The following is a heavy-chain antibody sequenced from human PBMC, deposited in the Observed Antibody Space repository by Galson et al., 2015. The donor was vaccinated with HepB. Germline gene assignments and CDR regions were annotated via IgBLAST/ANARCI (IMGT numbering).Heavy chain of an antibody. CDR1: GFTFSGSA. V-gene: IGHV3-73*01. J-gene: IGHJ4*02. D-gene: IGHD2-2*01. CDR2: IRSKTYNYAT. CDR3: GRLGDLSGYSSR. Sequence: SLRLSCAGSGFTFSGSAIHWVRQASGKGPEWVGLIRSKTYNYATSYVPSLKGRFIIFRDDSKNMAYLYMKSLKTEDTAMYYCGRLGDLSGYSSRWGQGTLVTVSA.